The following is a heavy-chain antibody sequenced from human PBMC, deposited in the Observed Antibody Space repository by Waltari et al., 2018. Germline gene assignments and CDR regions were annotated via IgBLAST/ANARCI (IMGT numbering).Heavy chain of an antibody. V-gene: IGHV4-39*01. Sequence: QLQLQESGPGLLKPSETLSLTCTVSGGSISSSPYYWGWIRHPPGKGLEWIGSISYSGSTYYTPSFKSRITISVDTSKNQFSLKLSSVIAADTAVYYCARLCLGCPFDYWGQGTLVTVSS. J-gene: IGHJ4*02. CDR1: GGSISSSPYY. D-gene: IGHD6-19*01. CDR2: ISYSGST. CDR3: ARLCLGCPFDY.